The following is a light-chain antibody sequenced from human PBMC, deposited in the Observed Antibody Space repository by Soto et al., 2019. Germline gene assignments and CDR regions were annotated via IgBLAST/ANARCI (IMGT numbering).Light chain of an antibody. CDR3: SSYAGSNNLV. V-gene: IGLV2-14*03. CDR1: SSDVGGSDH. CDR2: DVS. J-gene: IGLJ2*01. Sequence: QSVLTQPASVSGSPGQSITVSCTGTSSDVGGSDHVNWYQQHPGKAPKLMIFDVSNRPSGVSTRFSGSKSGNAASLTISGLQAEDEADYYCSSYAGSNNLVFGGGTKVTVL.